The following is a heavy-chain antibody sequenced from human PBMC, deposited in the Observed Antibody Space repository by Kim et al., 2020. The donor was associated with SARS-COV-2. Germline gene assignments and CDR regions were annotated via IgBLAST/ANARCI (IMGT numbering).Heavy chain of an antibody. CDR1: GYTFTGYY. CDR2: INPNSGGT. D-gene: IGHD2-2*01. Sequence: ASVKVSCKASGYTFTGYYMHWVRQAPGQGLEWMGWINPNSGGTNYAQKFQGRVTMTRDTSISTAYMELSRLRSDDTAVYYCARSGIGYCSSTSCSPDYWGQGTLVTVSS. CDR3: ARSGIGYCSSTSCSPDY. J-gene: IGHJ4*02. V-gene: IGHV1-2*02.